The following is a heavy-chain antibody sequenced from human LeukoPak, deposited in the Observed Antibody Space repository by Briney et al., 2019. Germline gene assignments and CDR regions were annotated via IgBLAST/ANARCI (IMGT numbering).Heavy chain of an antibody. CDR2: INPNSGGT. CDR1: GYTFTDYY. V-gene: IGHV1-2*02. CDR3: ARESRYCSGGSCYEADY. J-gene: IGHJ4*02. D-gene: IGHD2-15*01. Sequence: GASVKVSCKASGYTFTDYYMHWVRQAPGQGLEWMGWINPNSGGTNYAQNFQGRVTMTRDTSISTAYMELSRLRSDDTAVYYCARESRYCSGGSCYEADYWGQGTLVTVSS.